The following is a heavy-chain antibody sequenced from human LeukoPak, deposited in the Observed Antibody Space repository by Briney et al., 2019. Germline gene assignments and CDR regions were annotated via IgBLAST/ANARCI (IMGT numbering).Heavy chain of an antibody. Sequence: ASETLSLTCTVSGGSISSYYWSWIRQPPGKGLEWIGYIYYSGSTNYNPSLKSRVTISVDTSKNQFSLKLSSVTAADTAVYYCARGTVATPTGCDYWGQGTLVTVSS. V-gene: IGHV4-59*01. J-gene: IGHJ4*02. CDR2: IYYSGST. CDR3: ARGTVATPTGCDY. CDR1: GGSISSYY. D-gene: IGHD4-23*01.